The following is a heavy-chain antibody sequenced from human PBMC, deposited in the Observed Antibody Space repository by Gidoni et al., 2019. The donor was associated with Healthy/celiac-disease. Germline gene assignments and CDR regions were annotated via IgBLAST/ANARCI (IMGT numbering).Heavy chain of an antibody. CDR1: GGSISSYY. V-gene: IGHV4-4*07. D-gene: IGHD1-7*01. CDR3: ASGITGTTYYYYGMDV. CDR2: IYTSGST. J-gene: IGHJ6*02. Sequence: QVQLQESGPGLVKPSETLSPTCTVSGGSISSYYWSWIRQPAGKGLEWIGRIYTSGSTNYNPSLKSRVTMSVDTSKNQFSLKLSSVTAADTAVYYCASGITGTTYYYYGMDVWGQGTTVTVSS.